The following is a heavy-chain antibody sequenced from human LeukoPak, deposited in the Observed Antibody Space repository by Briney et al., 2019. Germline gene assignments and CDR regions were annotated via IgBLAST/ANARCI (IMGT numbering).Heavy chain of an antibody. Sequence: GASVKVSCKASGYTFTSYDINWVLQATGQGLEWMGWMNPNSGNTGYAQKFQGRVTMTRNTSISTAYMELSSLRSEDTAVYYCARVLWFGELSSYYWGQGTLVTVSS. J-gene: IGHJ4*02. D-gene: IGHD3-10*01. CDR1: GYTFTSYD. V-gene: IGHV1-8*01. CDR2: MNPNSGNT. CDR3: ARVLWFGELSSYY.